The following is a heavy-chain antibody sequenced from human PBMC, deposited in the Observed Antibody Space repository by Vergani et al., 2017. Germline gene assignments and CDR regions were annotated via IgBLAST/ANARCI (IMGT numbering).Heavy chain of an antibody. CDR1: GGTFSSYA. J-gene: IGHJ4*02. Sequence: QVQLVQSGAEVKKPGSSVKVSCKASGGTFSSYAISWVRQAPGQGLEWMGGVITIFGTANYAQKFKGRVTITADESTSTAYMELSSLRSEDTAVYYCASLIVGGHPGPIVDYWGQGTLVTVSS. V-gene: IGHV1-69*01. D-gene: IGHD1-26*01. CDR3: ASLIVGGHPGPIVDY. CDR2: VITIFGTA.